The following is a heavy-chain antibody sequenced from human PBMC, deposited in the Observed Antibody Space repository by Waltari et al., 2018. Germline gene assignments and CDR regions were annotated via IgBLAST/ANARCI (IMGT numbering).Heavy chain of an antibody. V-gene: IGHV4-38-2*02. CDR3: VRDQLPTDSSGYSADYFDR. D-gene: IGHD3-22*01. CDR2: IHHSGST. J-gene: IGHJ4*02. CDR1: GYSIRSGYH. Sequence: QVHLQESGPGPVNPSETLSLTCAVSGYSIRSGYHWGWIGRTPGKGREWIGSIHHSGSTYYSASLKSRVTLSIDTSENRFSLKLSAVTAADTAIYYCVRDQLPTDSSGYSADYFDRWGQGTLVTVSS.